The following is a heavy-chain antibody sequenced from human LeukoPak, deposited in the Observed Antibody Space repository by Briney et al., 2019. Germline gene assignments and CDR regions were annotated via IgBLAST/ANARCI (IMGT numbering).Heavy chain of an antibody. CDR2: IYTSGGT. CDR3: ARVGNGYDSSGYYSGYFDY. Sequence: SETLSLTCTVSGGSISSYYWSWIRQPAGKGLEWIGRIYTSGGTNYNPSLKSRVTMSVDTSKNQFSLKLSSVTAADTAVYYCARVGNGYDSSGYYSGYFDYWGQGTLVTVSS. D-gene: IGHD3-22*01. V-gene: IGHV4-4*07. CDR1: GGSISSYY. J-gene: IGHJ4*02.